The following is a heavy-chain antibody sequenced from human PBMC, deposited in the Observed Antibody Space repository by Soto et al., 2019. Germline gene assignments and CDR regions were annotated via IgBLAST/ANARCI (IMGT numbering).Heavy chain of an antibody. CDR2: IYYSGST. Sequence: QVQLQESGPGLVKPSQTLSLTCTVSGGSISSGGYYWSWIRQHPGKGLEWIGYIYYSGSTYYNPSVKSRVTISVDPSKNQFSLKLSSVTAADTAVYYCARDGREGLGRKEGLVYWGQGTLVTVSS. CDR3: ARDGREGLGRKEGLVY. D-gene: IGHD3-16*01. CDR1: GGSISSGGYY. V-gene: IGHV4-31*03. J-gene: IGHJ4*02.